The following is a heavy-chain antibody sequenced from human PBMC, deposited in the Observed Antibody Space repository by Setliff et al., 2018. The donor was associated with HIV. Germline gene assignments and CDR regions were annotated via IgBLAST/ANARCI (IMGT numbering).Heavy chain of an antibody. CDR1: RYTLTELS. CDR2: FDPEHRKT. J-gene: IGHJ4*02. CDR3: AAKRRYNYDLKGPLDY. Sequence: AASVKVSCKVSRYTLTELSMHWVRQAPGKGLEWMGSFDPEHRKTLYAQKFQGRVTMTQDTSTDTAYMELSSLRSDDTAVYYCAAKRRYNYDLKGPLDYWAQGTLVTVSS. D-gene: IGHD5-18*01. V-gene: IGHV1-24*01.